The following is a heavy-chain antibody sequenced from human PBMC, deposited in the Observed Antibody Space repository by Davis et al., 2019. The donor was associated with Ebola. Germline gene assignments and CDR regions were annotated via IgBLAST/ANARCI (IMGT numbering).Heavy chain of an antibody. CDR2: IIPIFGTA. CDR1: GGTFSSYA. D-gene: IGHD5-12*01. CDR3: ARIRGYDYGYGMDV. J-gene: IGHJ6*02. V-gene: IGHV1-69*06. Sequence: SVKVSCKASGGTFSSYAISWVRQAPGQGLEWMGGIIPIFGTANYAQKFQGRVTITADKSTSTAYMELSSLRSEDTATYYCARIRGYDYGYGMDVWGQGTTVTVSS.